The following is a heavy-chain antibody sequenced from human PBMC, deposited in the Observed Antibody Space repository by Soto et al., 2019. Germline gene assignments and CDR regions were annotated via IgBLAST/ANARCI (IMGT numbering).Heavy chain of an antibody. CDR1: GFTFSNYW. D-gene: IGHD1-1*01. V-gene: IGHV3-74*01. CDR3: AKDLTWNQADY. CDR2: ISNDGSIT. J-gene: IGHJ4*02. Sequence: PGGSLRLSCAASGFTFSNYWMHWVRQTPGTGLVWVSRISNDGSITNYADSVKGRFTISRDNAKNTLYLQMNSLRAEDTAVYYCAKDLTWNQADYWGQGALVTVSS.